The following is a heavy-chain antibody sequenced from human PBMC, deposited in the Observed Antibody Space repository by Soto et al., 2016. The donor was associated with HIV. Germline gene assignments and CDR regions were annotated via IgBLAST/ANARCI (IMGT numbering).Heavy chain of an antibody. CDR3: VKVAFSEAEPKAGPCMTR. Sequence: EVQLLESGGGLVQPGGSLRLSCIGSGFTFNNYGMSWVRQAPGKGLEWVGGISGNGKSVFYRDSVKGRFTISRDNSKKTLFLQMKSLRVDDTAVYYCVKVAFSEAEPKAGPCMTRWGQG. D-gene: IGHD2-8*01. CDR1: GFTFNNYG. CDR2: ISGNGKSV. V-gene: IGHV3-23*02. J-gene: IGHJ1*01.